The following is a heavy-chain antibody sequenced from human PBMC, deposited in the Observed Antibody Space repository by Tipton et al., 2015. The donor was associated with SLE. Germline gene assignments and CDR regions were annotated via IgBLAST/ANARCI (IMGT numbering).Heavy chain of an antibody. CDR2: IRTKAYDETT. CDR3: VVYYYYGMDV. D-gene: IGHD2-15*01. Sequence: RSLRLSCTASGFTFGFYTVSWVRQAPGKGLEWVGFIRTKAYDETTEYAASVEGRFTISRDDFKSIFYLQMNSLKTEDTAVYYCVVYYYYGMDVWGQGTTVTVSS. V-gene: IGHV3-49*04. J-gene: IGHJ6*02. CDR1: GFTFGFYT.